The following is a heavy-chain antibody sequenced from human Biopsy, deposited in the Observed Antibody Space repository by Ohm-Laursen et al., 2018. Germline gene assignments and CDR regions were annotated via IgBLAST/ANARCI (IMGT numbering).Heavy chain of an antibody. CDR2: INTSGGST. Sequence: SLRLSCTASGFTFSNYAIHWVRRAPGRGLEWVSVINTSGGSTHYAVSVKGRFTISRGNSKNTLYLRMNSLRAEDTAVYYCAKPADSYGSEFYFDYWGQGTLVTVSS. CDR1: GFTFSNYA. CDR3: AKPADSYGSEFYFDY. J-gene: IGHJ4*02. V-gene: IGHV3-23*01. D-gene: IGHD4-17*01.